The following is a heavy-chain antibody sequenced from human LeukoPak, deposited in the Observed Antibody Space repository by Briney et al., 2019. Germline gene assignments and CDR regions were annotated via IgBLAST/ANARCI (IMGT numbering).Heavy chain of an antibody. CDR1: GFTFSNAW. CDR3: ASPLEMATTNFDY. CDR2: IKQDGSEK. Sequence: PGGSLRLSCAASGFTFSNAWMSWVRQAPGKGLEWVANIKQDGSEKYYVDSVKGRFTISRDNAKNSLYLQMNSLRAEDTAVYYCASPLEMATTNFDYWGQGTLVTVSS. D-gene: IGHD1-1*01. J-gene: IGHJ4*02. V-gene: IGHV3-7*01.